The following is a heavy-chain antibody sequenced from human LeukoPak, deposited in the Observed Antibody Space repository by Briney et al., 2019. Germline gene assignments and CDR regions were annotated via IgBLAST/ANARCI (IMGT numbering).Heavy chain of an antibody. CDR1: GFTFPSYE. Sequence: GPLRLSSAAPGFTFPSYEMNWVRQAPGKGLEWVSYISSSGSTIYYADAVKGRFTISRDNAKNSLYLQMNSLRAEDTAVYYCAELGITMIGGVWGKGTTVTISS. CDR2: ISSSGSTI. V-gene: IGHV3-48*03. D-gene: IGHD3-10*02. CDR3: AELGITMIGGV. J-gene: IGHJ6*04.